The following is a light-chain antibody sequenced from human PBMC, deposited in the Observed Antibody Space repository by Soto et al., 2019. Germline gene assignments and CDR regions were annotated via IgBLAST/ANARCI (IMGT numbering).Light chain of an antibody. V-gene: IGKV3-11*01. CDR3: QQRSNWLLT. CDR2: DTS. CDR1: QSVASY. Sequence: EIVLTQSPATLSLSPGERATLSCRASQSVASYLAWYQQKPGQAPRLLIYDTSNRATGIPARFSGSGSGTDFTLTISSLEPEDFALYYCQQRSNWLLTLGGGTKVEIK. J-gene: IGKJ4*01.